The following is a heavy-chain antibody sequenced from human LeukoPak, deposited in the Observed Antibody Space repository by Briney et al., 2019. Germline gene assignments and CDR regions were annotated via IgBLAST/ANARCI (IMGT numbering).Heavy chain of an antibody. J-gene: IGHJ5*02. Sequence: ASVKVSCKASGYTFTSYGISWVRQAPGQGLEWMGWISAYNGNTNYAQKLQGRVTMTTDTSTSTAYMELRSLRSDDTAVYYCARDRVGAKVATWFDPWGQGTLVTVSS. CDR3: ARDRVGAKVATWFDP. CDR2: ISAYNGNT. V-gene: IGHV1-18*01. D-gene: IGHD1-26*01. CDR1: GYTFTSYG.